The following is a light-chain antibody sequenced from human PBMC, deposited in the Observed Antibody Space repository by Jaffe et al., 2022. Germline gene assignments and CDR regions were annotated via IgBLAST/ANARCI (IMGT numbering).Light chain of an antibody. Sequence: QTVVTQEPSFSVSPGGTVTLTCALSSGSVSTSYYPSWYQQTPGQAPRTLIYSTNIRSSGVPDRFSGSILGNKAALTITGAQADDESDYYCGLYMGSGIHWVFGGGTKLTVL. CDR2: STN. J-gene: IGLJ3*02. CDR3: GLYMGSGIHWV. CDR1: SGSVSTSYY. V-gene: IGLV8-61*01.